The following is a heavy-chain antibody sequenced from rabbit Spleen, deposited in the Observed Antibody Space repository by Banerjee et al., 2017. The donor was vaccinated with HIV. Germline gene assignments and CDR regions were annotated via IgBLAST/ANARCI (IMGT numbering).Heavy chain of an antibody. J-gene: IGHJ4*01. D-gene: IGHD1-1*01. CDR1: GFDFSNYG. Sequence: EQLEESGGDLVQHGGSLTLSCKAYGFDFSNYGMNWVRQVSGKGLEWIGSVDPVFGITYYANSVKGRFTISRDNAQNTVFLQMTSLTAADTATYFCVRELVYYFNLWGQGTLVTVS. V-gene: IGHV1S47*01. CDR2: VDPVFGIT. CDR3: VRELVYYFNL.